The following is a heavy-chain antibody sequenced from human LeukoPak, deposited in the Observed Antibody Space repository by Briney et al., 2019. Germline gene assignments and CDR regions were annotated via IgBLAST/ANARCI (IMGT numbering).Heavy chain of an antibody. Sequence: GASVKVSCKASGYTFSDYYIHWVRQAPGQGLQWMGWINPKTGDTNYPQKSQGRVTMTRDTSISTAYMELSRLRSDDTAVYYCAREEIAVGGPPPRWFDSWGQGTLVTGSS. J-gene: IGHJ5*01. CDR1: GYTFSDYY. D-gene: IGHD6-19*01. CDR3: AREEIAVGGPPPRWFDS. CDR2: INPKTGDT. V-gene: IGHV1-2*02.